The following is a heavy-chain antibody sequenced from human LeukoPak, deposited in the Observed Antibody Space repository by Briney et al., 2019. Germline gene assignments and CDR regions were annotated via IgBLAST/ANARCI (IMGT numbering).Heavy chain of an antibody. D-gene: IGHD3-22*01. J-gene: IGHJ3*01. CDR1: GFTFSTYA. CDR2: IVGSGGST. CDR3: ARPAYYYNSREDAFDF. V-gene: IGHV3-23*01. Sequence: GGSLRLSCAASGFTFSTYAMSWVRQAPGKGLEWVSVIVGSGGSTYYADSVKGRFTISRDNSKNTLYLQMNSLGAEDTAVYYCARPAYYYNSREDAFDFWGQGTMVTVSS.